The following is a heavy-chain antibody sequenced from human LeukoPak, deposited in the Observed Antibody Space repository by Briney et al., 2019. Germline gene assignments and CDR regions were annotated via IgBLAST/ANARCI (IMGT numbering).Heavy chain of an antibody. Sequence: PGGSLRLSCAASGFTFNNYAMNWVRQAPGKGLEWVSHISPSGDSTYYADSVKGRFIISRDSSKNTLYLQMNSLRAEDTAVYYCASGVVVVPAAIPLGYFDYWGQGTLVTVSS. CDR2: ISPSGDST. CDR3: ASGVVVVPAAIPLGYFDY. D-gene: IGHD2-2*02. V-gene: IGHV3-23*01. J-gene: IGHJ4*02. CDR1: GFTFNNYA.